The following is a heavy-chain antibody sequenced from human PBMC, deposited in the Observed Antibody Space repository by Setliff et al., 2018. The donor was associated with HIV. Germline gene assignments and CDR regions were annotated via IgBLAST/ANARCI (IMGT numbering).Heavy chain of an antibody. J-gene: IGHJ4*02. CDR1: GGSISSYY. CDR2: IYYSGST. Sequence: TLSLTCTVSGGSISSYYWTWIRQPPGKGLEWIGYIYYSGSTNYNPSLKSRVTISVDTSKDQFSLKLSSVTAADTAVYYCARHSPSDYWGQGTLVTVSS. CDR3: ARHSPSDY. V-gene: IGHV4-59*01.